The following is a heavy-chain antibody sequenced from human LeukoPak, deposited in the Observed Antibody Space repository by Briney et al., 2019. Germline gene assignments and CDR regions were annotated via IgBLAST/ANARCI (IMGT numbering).Heavy chain of an antibody. CDR1: GGSITSYY. J-gene: IGHJ4*02. CDR3: ARGKAGYSSGWDY. D-gene: IGHD6-19*01. CDR2: IYYSGST. V-gene: IGHV4-59*01. Sequence: SETLSLTCTVSGGSITSYYWSWIRQPPGKGLEWIGYIYYSGSTNYNPSLKSRVTISVDTSKNQSSLKLSSVTAADTAVYYCARGKAGYSSGWDYWGQGTLVTVSS.